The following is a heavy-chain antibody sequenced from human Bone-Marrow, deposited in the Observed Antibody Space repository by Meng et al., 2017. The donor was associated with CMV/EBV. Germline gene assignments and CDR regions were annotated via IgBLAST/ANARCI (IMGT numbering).Heavy chain of an antibody. CDR1: GFTFSSYS. J-gene: IGHJ6*02. Sequence: GESLKISCAASGFTFSSYSMNWVRQAPGKGLEWVSSISSSSSYIYYADSVKGRFTISRDNAKNSLYLQMNSLRAEDTAVYYCARGSPDYEYYYYGMDVWGQRTTVTVSS. V-gene: IGHV3-21*01. D-gene: IGHD4-17*01. CDR3: ARGSPDYEYYYYGMDV. CDR2: ISSSSSYI.